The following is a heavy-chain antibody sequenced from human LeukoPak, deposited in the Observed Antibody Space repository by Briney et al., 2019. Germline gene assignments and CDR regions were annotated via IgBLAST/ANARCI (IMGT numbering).Heavy chain of an antibody. D-gene: IGHD4-17*01. CDR2: IIPIFGTA. V-gene: IGHV1-69*06. CDR3: ARAAYGEGPDYYYMDV. CDR1: GGTFSSYA. J-gene: IGHJ6*03. Sequence: SVKVSCKASGGTFSSYAISWVRQAPGQGLEWMGGIIPIFGTANYAQKFQGRVSITADKSTSTAYMELSSLRSEDTALYYCARAAYGEGPDYYYMDVWGKGTTVTISS.